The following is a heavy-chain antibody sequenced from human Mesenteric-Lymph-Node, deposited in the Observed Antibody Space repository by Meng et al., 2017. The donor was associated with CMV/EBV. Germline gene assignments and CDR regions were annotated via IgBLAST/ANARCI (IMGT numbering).Heavy chain of an antibody. CDR1: GFTFSSYS. J-gene: IGHJ5*02. D-gene: IGHD6-13*01. V-gene: IGHV3-21*01. CDR2: ISSSSSYI. CDR3: ARVSLAAAGTFWFDP. Sequence: ETLLVESGGGLVKPGGSRRLACAASGFTFSSYSMNWVRQASGKGLEWVSSISSSSSYIYYADSVKGRFTISRDNAKNSLYLQMNSLRAEDTAVYYCARVSLAAAGTFWFDPWGQGTLVTVSS.